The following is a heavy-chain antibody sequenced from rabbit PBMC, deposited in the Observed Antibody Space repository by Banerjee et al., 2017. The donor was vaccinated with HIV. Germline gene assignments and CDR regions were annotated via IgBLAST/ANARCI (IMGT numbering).Heavy chain of an antibody. D-gene: IGHD1-1*01. Sequence: QLTETGGGLVQPGGSLTLSCKASGIDFTKYYISWVRQAPGKGLEWIGIIYAAKGSTDYASWVNGRFTISSDNAQSTVDLKMTSLTAADTATYFCARDLTDVIGWNFGWWGPGTLVTVS. CDR3: ARDLTDVIGWNFGW. CDR1: GIDFTKYY. V-gene: IGHV1S7*01. J-gene: IGHJ4*01. CDR2: IYAAKGST.